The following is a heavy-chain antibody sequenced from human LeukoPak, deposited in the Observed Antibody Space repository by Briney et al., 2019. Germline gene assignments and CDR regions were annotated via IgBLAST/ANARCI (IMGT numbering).Heavy chain of an antibody. J-gene: IGHJ3*02. CDR1: GGSFSGYY. V-gene: IGHV4-59*01. CDR3: ARGCSSTSCYKKKAFDI. CDR2: IYYSGST. Sequence: SETLSLTCAVYGGSFSGYYWSWIRQPPGKGLEWIGYIYYSGSTNYNPSLKSRVTISVDTSKNQFSLKLSSVTAADTAVYYCARGCSSTSCYKKKAFDIWGQGTMVTVSS. D-gene: IGHD2-2*02.